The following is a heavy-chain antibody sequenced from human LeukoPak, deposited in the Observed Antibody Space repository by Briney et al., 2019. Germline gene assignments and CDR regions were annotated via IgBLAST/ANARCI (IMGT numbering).Heavy chain of an antibody. Sequence: GGSLRLSCAASGLTFSSYAMSWVRQAPGKGLEWVSAISGSGGSTYYADTVKGRFTISRDNSKNTLYLQMNSLRAEDTAVYYCAKVSTQDFWSGYYLDYWGQGTLVTVSS. CDR2: ISGSGGST. V-gene: IGHV3-23*01. CDR3: AKVSTQDFWSGYYLDY. CDR1: GLTFSSYA. D-gene: IGHD3-3*01. J-gene: IGHJ4*02.